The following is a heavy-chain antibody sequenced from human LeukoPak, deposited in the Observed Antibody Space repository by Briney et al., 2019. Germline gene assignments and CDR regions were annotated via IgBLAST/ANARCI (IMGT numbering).Heavy chain of an antibody. V-gene: IGHV4-59*01. J-gene: IGHJ6*02. CDR3: ARDRGRTSYYYGMDV. CDR2: IYYSGST. Sequence: SETLSLTCTVSAGSISSYFWSWIRQPPGKGLERIGYIYYSGSTNYNPSLKSRATISVDTSKNQFSLKLSSVTAADTAVYYCARDRGRTSYYYGMDVWGQGTTVTVSS. D-gene: IGHD3-10*01. CDR1: AGSISSYF.